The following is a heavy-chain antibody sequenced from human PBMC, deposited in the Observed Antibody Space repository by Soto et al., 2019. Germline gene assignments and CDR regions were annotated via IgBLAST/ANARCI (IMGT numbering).Heavy chain of an antibody. CDR1: ESAFRSYG. CDR2: ITSPGTR. Sequence: EVQVLESGGGLVQPGGSLRLSCAASESAFRSYGMSWVRQAPGKGLEWVSRITSPGTRYYADSVKGRLTISRDKSKNTLFLQMNSLRGEDTAIYYCSTRAIYTVATENWGQGTLVTVSS. CDR3: STRAIYTVATEN. V-gene: IGHV3-23*01. D-gene: IGHD2-2*02. J-gene: IGHJ4*02.